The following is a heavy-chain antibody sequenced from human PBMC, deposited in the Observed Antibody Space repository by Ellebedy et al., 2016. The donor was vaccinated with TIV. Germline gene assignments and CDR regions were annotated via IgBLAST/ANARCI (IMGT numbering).Heavy chain of an antibody. J-gene: IGHJ4*02. D-gene: IGHD6-19*01. CDR2: ISGSGDGT. V-gene: IGHV3-23*01. CDR1: GFNFNIFA. Sequence: GESLKISCATSGFNFNIFAMSWVRQAPGKGLEWVSGISGSGDGTYYADSVKGRFTISRDNSKNTVFLQMNNLRVDDTAIYYCAKEVGVHGTPYFDFWGQGTLVTVSS. CDR3: AKEVGVHGTPYFDF.